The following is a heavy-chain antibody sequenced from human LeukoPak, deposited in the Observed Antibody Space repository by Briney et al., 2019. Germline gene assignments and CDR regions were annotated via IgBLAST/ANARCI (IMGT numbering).Heavy chain of an antibody. D-gene: IGHD2-15*01. CDR2: IIPIFGTA. CDR1: GGTFSSYA. J-gene: IGHJ4*02. CDR3: ARGHRSGGSFPPALDY. Sequence: SVKVSCKASGGTFSSYAISWVRQAPGQGLEWMGGIIPIFGTANYAQKFQGRVTITADEFTSTAYMELSSLRSEDTAVYYCARGHRSGGSFPPALDYWGQGTLVTVSS. V-gene: IGHV1-69*13.